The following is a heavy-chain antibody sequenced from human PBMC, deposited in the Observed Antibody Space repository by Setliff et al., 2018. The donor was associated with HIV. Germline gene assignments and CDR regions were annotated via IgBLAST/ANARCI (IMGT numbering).Heavy chain of an antibody. Sequence: KPSETLSLTCAVYGGSFNGYSWTWIRQPPGKGLEWIGGINHSGSTNYNPSLKSRVTISVDTSKNQFSLKLSSVTAADTAMYYCARVSITYWYSIPRDYYYYMDVWGEGTTVTVSS. CDR2: INHSGST. CDR3: ARVSITYWYSIPRDYYYYMDV. J-gene: IGHJ6*03. CDR1: GGSFNGYS. V-gene: IGHV4-34*01. D-gene: IGHD2-8*02.